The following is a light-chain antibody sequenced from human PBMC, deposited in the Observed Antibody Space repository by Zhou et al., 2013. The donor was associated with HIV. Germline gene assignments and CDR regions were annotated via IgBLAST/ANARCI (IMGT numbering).Light chain of an antibody. V-gene: IGKV1-5*03. J-gene: IGKJ1*01. CDR1: QTITSW. Sequence: DIQMTQSPSTLSASVGDRVTITCRASQTITSWLAWYQQKPGKAPKLLIYKASTLKGGVPSRFSGSGSGTDFTLTISCLQSDDFATYYCQQYYSFPLTFGPGTKVEIK. CDR3: QQYYSFPLT. CDR2: KAS.